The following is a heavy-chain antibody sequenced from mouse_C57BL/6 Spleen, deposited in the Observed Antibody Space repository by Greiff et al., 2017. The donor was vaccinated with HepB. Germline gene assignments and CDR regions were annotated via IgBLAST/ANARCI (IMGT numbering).Heavy chain of an antibody. J-gene: IGHJ2*01. D-gene: IGHD1-1*01. V-gene: IGHV5-4*03. CDR2: ISDGGSYT. CDR1: GFTFSSYA. CDR3: ARPHGSSYYFDY. Sequence: EVNVVESGGGLVKPGGSLKLSCAASGFTFSSYAMSWVRQTPEKRLEWVATISDGGSYTYYPDNVKGRFTISRDNAKNNLYLQMSHLKSEDTAMYYCARPHGSSYYFDYWGQGTTLTVSS.